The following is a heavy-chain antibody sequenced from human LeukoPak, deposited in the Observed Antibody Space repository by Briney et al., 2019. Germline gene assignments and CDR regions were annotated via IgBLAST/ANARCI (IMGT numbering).Heavy chain of an antibody. CDR2: IYYSGST. Sequence: SETLSLTCTVSGGSISSYYWSWIRQPPGKGLEWIGYIYYSGSTNYNPSLKSRVTISVDASKNQFSLKLSSVTAADTAVYYCARGEPGATTVTYHDYRGQGTLVTVSS. CDR3: ARGEPGATTVTYHDY. V-gene: IGHV4-59*01. D-gene: IGHD4-17*01. CDR1: GGSISSYY. J-gene: IGHJ4*02.